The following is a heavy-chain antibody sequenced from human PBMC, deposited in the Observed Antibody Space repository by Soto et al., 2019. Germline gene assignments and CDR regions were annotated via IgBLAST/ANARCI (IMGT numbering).Heavy chain of an antibody. CDR3: ASAVAGNDFPRYLGVNDWYFDL. V-gene: IGHV4-30-4*01. Sequence: QVQLQESGPGLVKPSQTLSLTCTVSGGSISSGDYYWSWIRQPPGKGLEWIGYIYYSGSTYYNPSLTSRVTISVDTTKNPFSLKLSSVTAADTAVYYCASAVAGNDFPRYLGVNDWYFDLWGRGTLVTVSS. J-gene: IGHJ2*01. CDR2: IYYSGST. D-gene: IGHD6-19*01. CDR1: GGSISSGDYY.